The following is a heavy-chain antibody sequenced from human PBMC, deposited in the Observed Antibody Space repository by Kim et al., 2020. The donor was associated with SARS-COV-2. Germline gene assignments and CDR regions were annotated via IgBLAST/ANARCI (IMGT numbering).Heavy chain of an antibody. CDR1: GNIFSNYY. J-gene: IGHJ4*02. V-gene: IGHV1-46*01. CDR2: ITPSDGST. Sequence: ASVKVSCKASGNIFSNYYIHWMRQAPRQGLEWMGVITPSDGSTTYAQKFQGRVTMTRDTSTSTVYMELSSLRSEDTAVYYCAKQTDASTTWFYFDYWGQGTLVTVS. CDR3: AKQTDASTTWFYFDY. D-gene: IGHD6-13*01.